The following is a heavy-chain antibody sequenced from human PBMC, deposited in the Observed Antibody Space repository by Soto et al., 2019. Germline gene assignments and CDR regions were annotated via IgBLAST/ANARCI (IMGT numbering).Heavy chain of an antibody. Sequence: QVQLVQSEVEVKKPGASVKVSCKASGYMFSDYAINWVRLAPGRGLEWMGWIIPYTDNEKYAEKFQGRVTLTTDTSTNTVYMDLRSLTPDDTGVYFCARKPFSHYVGMDVWGQGTSVTVSS. J-gene: IGHJ6*02. CDR2: IIPYTDNE. V-gene: IGHV1-18*01. D-gene: IGHD3-3*02. CDR1: GYMFSDYA. CDR3: ARKPFSHYVGMDV.